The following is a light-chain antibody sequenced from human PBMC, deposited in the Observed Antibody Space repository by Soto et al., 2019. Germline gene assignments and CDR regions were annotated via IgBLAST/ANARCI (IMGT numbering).Light chain of an antibody. CDR1: QSVGTS. V-gene: IGKV3-20*01. CDR2: GAS. Sequence: EIVLTQSPVTLSLSPGERGTLSCRASQSVGTSLAWYQQKPGQAPRLLIYGASNRATGVPDRFSGSGSGTDFTLTISKLEPEDFAAYHCQQYGGSPRTFGQGTKVELK. J-gene: IGKJ1*01. CDR3: QQYGGSPRT.